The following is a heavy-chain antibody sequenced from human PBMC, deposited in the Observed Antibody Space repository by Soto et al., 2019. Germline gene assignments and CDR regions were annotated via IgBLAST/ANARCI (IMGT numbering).Heavy chain of an antibody. Sequence: SETLSLTCAVYGGSFSGYYWSWIRQPPGKGLEWIGEINHSGSTNYNPSLKSRVTISVDTSKNQFSLKLSSVTAADTAVYYCARTTVTTFSLYYYYGMDVWGQGTTVTVS. J-gene: IGHJ6*02. D-gene: IGHD4-17*01. V-gene: IGHV4-34*01. CDR1: GGSFSGYY. CDR2: INHSGST. CDR3: ARTTVTTFSLYYYYGMDV.